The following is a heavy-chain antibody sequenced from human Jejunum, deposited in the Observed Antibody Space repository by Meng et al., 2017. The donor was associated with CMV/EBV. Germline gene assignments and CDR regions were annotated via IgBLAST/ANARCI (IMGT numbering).Heavy chain of an antibody. V-gene: IGHV3-33*01. CDR3: ARDRSSGFSYGTYFYYYGMDV. Sequence: MHWVRQVPGQGLEWLAVIWRDGGSKFYKASVKGRLAISRDNSQSTLFLQMNDLRAEDTAVYFCARDRSSGFSYGTYFYYYGMDVWGQGATVTVSS. J-gene: IGHJ6*02. CDR2: IWRDGGSK. D-gene: IGHD5-18*01.